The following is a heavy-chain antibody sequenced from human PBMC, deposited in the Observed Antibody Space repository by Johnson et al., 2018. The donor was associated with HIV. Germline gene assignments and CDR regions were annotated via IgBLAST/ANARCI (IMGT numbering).Heavy chain of an antibody. D-gene: IGHD1-1*01. J-gene: IGHJ3*02. CDR2: IYSGGST. V-gene: IGHV3-66*01. CDR1: GFTFSSYA. CDR3: ARDQSICWNRGAFDI. Sequence: VQLVESGGGVVQPGGSLRLSCAASGFTFSSYAMSWVRQAPGKGLEWVSGIYSGGSTYYADSVKGRFTISRDNSKITLYLHMNSLRAEDTAVYYCARDQSICWNRGAFDIWGQGTVVTVSS.